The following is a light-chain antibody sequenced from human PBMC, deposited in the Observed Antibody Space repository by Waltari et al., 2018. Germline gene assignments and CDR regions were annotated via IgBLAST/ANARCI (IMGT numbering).Light chain of an antibody. CDR2: SNS. CDR1: NTGYRT. Sequence: SYVLTQAPSVSVAPEETARITCGGYNTGYRTVHSYQQRPGQAPVLVVYSNSDWPSGIPGRFSASRSGNTATLTISRVEAGDEADYYCQVWDSSSDQIVFGGGTKLTVL. J-gene: IGLJ2*01. V-gene: IGLV3-21*04. CDR3: QVWDSSSDQIV.